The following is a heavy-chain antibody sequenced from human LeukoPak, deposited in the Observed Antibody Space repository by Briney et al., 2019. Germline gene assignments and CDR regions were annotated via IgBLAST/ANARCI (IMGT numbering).Heavy chain of an antibody. D-gene: IGHD2-2*01. CDR2: IYYSGST. Sequence: SETLSLTCTVSGGSISSSSYYWGWIRQPPGKGLEWIGSIYYSGSTYYNPSLKSRVTMSVDTSKNQFSLKLSSVTAADTAVYYCARDSPVVPAATYYYYYYMDVWGKGTTVTVSS. J-gene: IGHJ6*03. CDR1: GGSISSSSYY. CDR3: ARDSPVVPAATYYYYYYMDV. V-gene: IGHV4-39*07.